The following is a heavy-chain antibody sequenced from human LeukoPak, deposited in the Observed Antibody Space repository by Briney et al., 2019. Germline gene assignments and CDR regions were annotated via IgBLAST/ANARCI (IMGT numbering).Heavy chain of an antibody. V-gene: IGHV3-48*01. CDR1: GFIFSAFR. D-gene: IGHD1-26*01. CDR3: AKEKGAGGGYPVLDS. J-gene: IGHJ4*02. CDR2: ISRDGTIT. Sequence: PGGSLRLSYETSGFIFSAFRMTWVRQAPGKGLEWVAYISRDGTITHYADSVKGRFTVSRDDAKNSLFLQMDSLRVEDTATYYCAKEKGAGGGYPVLDSWGQGTLVTVSS.